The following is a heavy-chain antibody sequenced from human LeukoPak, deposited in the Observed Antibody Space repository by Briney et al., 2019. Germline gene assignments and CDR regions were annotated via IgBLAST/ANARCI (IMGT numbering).Heavy chain of an antibody. Sequence: PSETLSLTCTISGGSISSYYWSWIRQPPGKGLEWIGYIYYSGSTNYNPSLKSRVTISVDTSKNQFSLKLSSVTAADTTVYYCARVVLGATIDYWGQGTLVTVPS. J-gene: IGHJ4*02. CDR3: ARVVLGATIDY. CDR2: IYYSGST. D-gene: IGHD1-26*01. CDR1: GGSISSYY. V-gene: IGHV4-59*01.